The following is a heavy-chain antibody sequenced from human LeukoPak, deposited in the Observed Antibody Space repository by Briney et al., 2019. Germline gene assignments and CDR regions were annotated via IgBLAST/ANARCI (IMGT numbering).Heavy chain of an antibody. V-gene: IGHV4-59*01. CDR2: IYYSGST. D-gene: IGHD6-13*01. Sequence: SETLSLTCTVSGGSISSYYWSWIRQPPEKGLEWIGYIYYSGSTNYNPSLKSRVTISVDTSKNQFSLKLSSVTAADTAVYYCARAGIAAAGTPFDYWGQGTLVTVSS. J-gene: IGHJ4*02. CDR3: ARAGIAAAGTPFDY. CDR1: GGSISSYY.